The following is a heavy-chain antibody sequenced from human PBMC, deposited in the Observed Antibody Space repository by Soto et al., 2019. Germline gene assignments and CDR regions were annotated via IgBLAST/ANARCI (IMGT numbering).Heavy chain of an antibody. CDR1: GFTFSSYA. D-gene: IGHD5-12*01. V-gene: IGHV3-23*01. Sequence: LRLSCAASGFTFSSYAMSWVRQAPGKGLEWVSAISGSGGSTYYADSVKGRFTISRDNSKNTLYLQMNSLRAEDTAVYYCAKDRRREGYDELGYWGQGTLVTVSS. J-gene: IGHJ4*02. CDR2: ISGSGGST. CDR3: AKDRRREGYDELGY.